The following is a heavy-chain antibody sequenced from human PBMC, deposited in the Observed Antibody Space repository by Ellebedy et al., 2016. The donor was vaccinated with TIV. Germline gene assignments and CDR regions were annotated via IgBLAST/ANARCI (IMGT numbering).Heavy chain of an antibody. CDR1: GGTFSSYA. J-gene: IGHJ6*02. CDR2: IIPMFGIGTA. Sequence: SVKVSXXASGGTFSSYAISWVRQAPGQGLEWMGGIIPMFGIGTANYAQKFQGRVTITADESTSTAYMELSSLRSEDTAVYYCARDSWDQHYYGMDVWGQGTTVTVSS. CDR3: ARDSWDQHYYGMDV. V-gene: IGHV1-69*13. D-gene: IGHD1-26*01.